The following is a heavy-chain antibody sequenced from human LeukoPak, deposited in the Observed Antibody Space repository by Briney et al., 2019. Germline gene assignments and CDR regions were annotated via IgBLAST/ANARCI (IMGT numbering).Heavy chain of an antibody. CDR2: IYYSGNT. CDR3: ARAPPWFDT. V-gene: IGHV4-59*01. J-gene: IGHJ5*02. Sequence: SETLSLTCTVSGGSISSYYWSWIRQTPGKGLEWIGYIYYSGNTRYNPSLKNRVTISVDTSKNQFSLKLSSVTAADTAVYYCARAPPWFDTWGQGTLVTVSA. CDR1: GGSISSYY.